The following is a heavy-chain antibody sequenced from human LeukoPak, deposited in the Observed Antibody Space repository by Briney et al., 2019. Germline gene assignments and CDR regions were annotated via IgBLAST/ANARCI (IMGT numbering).Heavy chain of an antibody. D-gene: IGHD2-2*01. J-gene: IGHJ5*02. CDR3: AKVAGNLVVPAAIGSNWFDP. Sequence: GGSLRLSCAASGFTFSSYAMSWVRQAPGKGLEWVSAISGSGGSTYYADPVKGRFTISRDNSKNTLYLQMNSLRAEDTAVYYCAKVAGNLVVPAAIGSNWFDPWGQGTLVTVSS. CDR2: ISGSGGST. V-gene: IGHV3-23*01. CDR1: GFTFSSYA.